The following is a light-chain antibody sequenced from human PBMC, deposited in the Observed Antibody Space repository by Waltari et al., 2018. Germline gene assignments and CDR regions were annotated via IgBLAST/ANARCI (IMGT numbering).Light chain of an antibody. V-gene: IGKV3-11*01. CDR1: QRVTTL. CDR2: DAS. CDR3: QQRSSWGFT. J-gene: IGKJ3*01. Sequence: EIVLTQSPATVSLSPGESATLSCRASQRVTTLLAWYQQRPGQAPRLPIYDASNRATGIPARFSGSGFGTGFTLTISNLDPEDSAIYYCQQRSSWGFTFGPGTKVEIK.